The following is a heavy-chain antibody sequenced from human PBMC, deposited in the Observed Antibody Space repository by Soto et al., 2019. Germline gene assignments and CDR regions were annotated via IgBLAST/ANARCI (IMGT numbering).Heavy chain of an antibody. CDR3: ARDDSSGYYKVCDY. Sequence: PSETLSLTCAVSGGSISSGGYSWSWIRQPPGKGLEWIGYIYHSGSTYYNPSLKSRVTISVDRSKNQFSLKLSSVTAADTAVYYCARDDSSGYYKVCDYWGQGTLVTVSS. CDR2: IYHSGST. V-gene: IGHV4-30-2*01. D-gene: IGHD3-22*01. J-gene: IGHJ4*02. CDR1: GGSISSGGYS.